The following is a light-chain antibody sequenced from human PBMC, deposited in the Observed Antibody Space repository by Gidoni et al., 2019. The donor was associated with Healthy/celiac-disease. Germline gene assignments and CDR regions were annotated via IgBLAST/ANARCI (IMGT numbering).Light chain of an antibody. CDR2: AAS. CDR3: QHSYSTPPFT. V-gene: IGKV1-39*01. J-gene: IGKJ5*01. Sequence: DIKLTQAPSSLSASVGDRVTITCRASQSISSYLNWYQQKPGKAPKLLIYAASSLQSGVPSRFSVSGSGTDFTLTISSLQPEDFATYYCQHSYSTPPFTFGQGTRLEIK. CDR1: QSISSY.